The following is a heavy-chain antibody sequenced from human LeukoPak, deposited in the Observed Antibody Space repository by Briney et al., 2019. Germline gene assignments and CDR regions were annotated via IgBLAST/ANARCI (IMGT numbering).Heavy chain of an antibody. CDR2: ISGSGSAI. J-gene: IGHJ4*02. V-gene: IGHV3-48*03. CDR1: TFTFSSYD. D-gene: IGHD6-19*01. Sequence: GGSLRLSCEASTFTFSSYDMNWVRQAPGEGLQWISYISGSGSAIYYADSVKGRFTISRDNAKNSLYLQMNSLRAEDTAIYYCATKVAGTSHFPYWGQGTLVTVSS. CDR3: ATKVAGTSHFPY.